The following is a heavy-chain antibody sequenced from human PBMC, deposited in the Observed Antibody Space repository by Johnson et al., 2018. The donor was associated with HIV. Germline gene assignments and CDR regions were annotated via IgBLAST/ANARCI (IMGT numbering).Heavy chain of an antibody. J-gene: IGHJ3*02. CDR1: GFTFSDYY. CDR3: ARDRNIAARQDAFDI. V-gene: IGHV3-11*04. CDR2: ISSSGNTI. Sequence: QVQLVESGGGLVKPGGSLRLSCTASGFTFSDYYMSWIRQAPGKGLEWVSYISSSGNTIYYADSVKGRFTISRDNAKNSLYLQMNSLRAEDTAVYYCARDRNIAARQDAFDIWGQGTMVTVSS. D-gene: IGHD6-6*01.